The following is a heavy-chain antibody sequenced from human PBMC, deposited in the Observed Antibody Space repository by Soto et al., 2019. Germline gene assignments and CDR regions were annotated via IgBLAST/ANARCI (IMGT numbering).Heavy chain of an antibody. CDR1: GGTFSSYA. V-gene: IGHV1-69*01. D-gene: IGHD3-3*01. Sequence: QVQLVQSGAEVKKPGSSVKVSCKASGGTFSSYAISWVRQAPGQGLEWMGGSIPIFGTANYAKKFQGRVTITADESTSTAYIELSSLRSEDTAVYYCARDRRARFYVSSAPRDFDYWGQGTLVTVSS. J-gene: IGHJ4*02. CDR2: SIPIFGTA. CDR3: ARDRRARFYVSSAPRDFDY.